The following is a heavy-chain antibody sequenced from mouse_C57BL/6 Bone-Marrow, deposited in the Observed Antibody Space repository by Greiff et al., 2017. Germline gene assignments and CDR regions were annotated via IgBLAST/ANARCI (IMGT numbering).Heavy chain of an antibody. Sequence: VQLQESGPELVKPGASVKLSCKASGYTFTSYDINWVKQRPGQGLEWIGWIYPRDGSTKYNEKFKGKAPLTVDTSSSTAYMELHSLTSEDSAVYFCARSWGWLLRNYWGQGTTLTVSS. J-gene: IGHJ2*01. CDR1: GYTFTSYD. D-gene: IGHD2-3*01. CDR3: ARSWGWLLRNY. CDR2: IYPRDGST. V-gene: IGHV1-85*01.